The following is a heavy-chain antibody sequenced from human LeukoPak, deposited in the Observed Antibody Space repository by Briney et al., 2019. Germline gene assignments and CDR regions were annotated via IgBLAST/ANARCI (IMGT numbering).Heavy chain of an antibody. CDR1: GYTFTSYG. Sequence: ASVKVSCKASGYTFTSYGISWVRQAPGQGLEWMGWISAYNGNTNYAQKLQGRVTMTTDTYTSTAYMELRSLRSDDTAVYYCARDPYSSSWWGGGYYYYGMDVWGQGTTVTVSS. D-gene: IGHD6-13*01. CDR2: ISAYNGNT. CDR3: ARDPYSSSWWGGGYYYYGMDV. J-gene: IGHJ6*02. V-gene: IGHV1-18*01.